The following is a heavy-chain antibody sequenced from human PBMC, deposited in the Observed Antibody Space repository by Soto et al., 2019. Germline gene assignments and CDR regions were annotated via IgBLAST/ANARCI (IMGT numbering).Heavy chain of an antibody. CDR3: ARTDAYNSSFFDS. V-gene: IGHV4-31*03. CDR1: GDSVNSAY. Sequence: QVQLQEMGPGLVKPSQTLTITCTVSGDSVNSAYWSWIRQLPGKGLEWMGNIHHTGRTFYNPSLKSRVAISIDTSKPLCSLKMRSITAADTAVYYCARTDAYNSSFFDSWGQGTVVTVSS. CDR2: IHHTGRT. D-gene: IGHD1-1*01. J-gene: IGHJ4*02.